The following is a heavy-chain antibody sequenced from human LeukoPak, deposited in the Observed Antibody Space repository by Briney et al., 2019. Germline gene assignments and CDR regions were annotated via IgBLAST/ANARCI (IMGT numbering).Heavy chain of an antibody. J-gene: IGHJ3*01. D-gene: IGHD2-21*01. Sequence: GGSLRLSCSAFGFTFSDYAFHWVRQAPGKGLEWLAFIRYDGSDSYYTDSVKGRFTISRDNSKKTLYLQMDSLRTEDTAFYYCALIGVVIPPDTYDVWGQGTLVTVSS. CDR2: IRYDGSDS. CDR1: GFTFSDYA. CDR3: ALIGVVIPPDTYDV. V-gene: IGHV3-30*02.